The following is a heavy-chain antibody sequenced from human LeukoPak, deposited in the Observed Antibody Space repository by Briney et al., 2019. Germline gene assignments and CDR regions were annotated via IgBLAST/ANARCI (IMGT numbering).Heavy chain of an antibody. V-gene: IGHV5-51*01. J-gene: IGHJ5*02. Sequence: GESLKISCKTSGYDFSTKWIGWVRKMPGKGLEWMGIIYPSDSITKYNPSFQGHVAMSADTSINTAYLEWRSLKASDTAMYYCARLAPDYADYWFDPWGQGTLVTVSS. CDR2: IYPSDSIT. CDR3: ARLAPDYADYWFDP. D-gene: IGHD4-17*01. CDR1: GYDFSTKW.